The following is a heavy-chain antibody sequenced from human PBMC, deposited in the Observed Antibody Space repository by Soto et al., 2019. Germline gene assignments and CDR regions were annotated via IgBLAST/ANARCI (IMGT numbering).Heavy chain of an antibody. Sequence: EVQLVESGGGLVQPGGSLRLSCAASGFTFSSYSMNWVRQAPGKGLEWVSYISSSGSTIYYADSVKGRFTISRDNAKNSLYLQMNSLRDEDTAVYYCARGNPITMIVVVAPDFDYWGQGTLVIVSS. J-gene: IGHJ4*02. CDR2: ISSSGSTI. CDR3: ARGNPITMIVVVAPDFDY. CDR1: GFTFSSYS. V-gene: IGHV3-48*02. D-gene: IGHD3-22*01.